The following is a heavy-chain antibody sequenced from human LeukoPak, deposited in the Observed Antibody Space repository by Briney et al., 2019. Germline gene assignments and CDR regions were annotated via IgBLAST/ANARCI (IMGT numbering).Heavy chain of an antibody. D-gene: IGHD3-3*01. J-gene: IGHJ6*02. CDR1: GFTFSNYD. Sequence: GGSLRLSCGASGFTFSNYDVNWVRQAPGKGLEWVSYISSSGYTIYYADSVKGRFTISRDNARNSLFLQMNTLRAEDTAVYLRARDFDFWSGGGGLDVWGQGTTVIVSS. CDR2: ISSSGYTI. V-gene: IGHV3-48*03. CDR3: ARDFDFWSGGGGLDV.